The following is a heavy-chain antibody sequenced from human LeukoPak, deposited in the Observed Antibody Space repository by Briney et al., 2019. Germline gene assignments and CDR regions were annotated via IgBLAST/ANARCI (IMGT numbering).Heavy chain of an antibody. CDR3: ARTPSGYDSPFDY. D-gene: IGHD5-12*01. CDR2: IDWDEDK. Sequence: SGPALLKPTRTLTLTFTFSGFALRTSGRGGRWIRQPPEKALEWLSLIDWDEDKYYSTSLKTRLTISNATSKTQVVLTMTNMDPVDTATYYCARTPSGYDSPFDYWGQGTLVTVSS. J-gene: IGHJ4*02. CDR1: GFALRTSGRG. V-gene: IGHV2-70*01.